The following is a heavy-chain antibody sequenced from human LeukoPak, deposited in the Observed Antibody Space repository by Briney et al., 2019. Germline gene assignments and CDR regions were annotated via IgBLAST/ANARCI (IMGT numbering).Heavy chain of an antibody. CDR3: ARAVDDILAGYYWGDWFDP. D-gene: IGHD3-9*01. Sequence: SVKVSCKASGANFSSFALAWVRQAPGQGLEWMGRIIPNLGSVNYAQNFQGRVTITADKSTSTGFMELSSLRSEDTAVYYCARAVDDILAGYYWGDWFDPWGQGTLVTVSS. CDR1: GANFSSFA. V-gene: IGHV1-69*04. CDR2: IIPNLGSV. J-gene: IGHJ5*02.